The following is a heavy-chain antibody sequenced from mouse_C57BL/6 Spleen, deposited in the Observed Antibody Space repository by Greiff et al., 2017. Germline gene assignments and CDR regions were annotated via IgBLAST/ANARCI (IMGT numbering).Heavy chain of an antibody. D-gene: IGHD1-1*01. J-gene: IGHJ1*03. Sequence: VQLQQPGAELVKPGASVKMSCKASGYTFTSYWITWVKQRPGQGLEWIGDIYPGSGSTNYNEKFKSKATLTVDTSSSTAYMQLSSLTSEDSAVYYCARGTTGDWYFDVWGTGTTVTVSS. CDR3: ARGTTGDWYFDV. V-gene: IGHV1-55*01. CDR2: IYPGSGST. CDR1: GYTFTSYW.